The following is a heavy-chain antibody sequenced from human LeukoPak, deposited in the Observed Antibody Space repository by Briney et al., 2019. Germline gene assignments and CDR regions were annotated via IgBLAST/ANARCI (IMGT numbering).Heavy chain of an antibody. V-gene: IGHV1-46*01. CDR2: INPTGGST. J-gene: IGHJ5*02. Sequence: ASVKVSCKASGYTFTSYYMHWVRQAPGQGLEWMGLINPTGGSTGYAQKFQGRVTMTRDMSTSTVYMELSSLTSEDTAVYSCARALPHRRLMDTTMNQHWFDPWGQGTLVTVSS. CDR3: ARALPHRRLMDTTMNQHWFDP. D-gene: IGHD5-18*01. CDR1: GYTFTSYY.